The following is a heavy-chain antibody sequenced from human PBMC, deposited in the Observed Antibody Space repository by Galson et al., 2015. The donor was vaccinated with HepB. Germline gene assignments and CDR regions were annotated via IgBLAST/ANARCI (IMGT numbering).Heavy chain of an antibody. Sequence: SLRLSCAASGFTFSNAWMSWVRQAPGKGLEWVGRIKSKTDGGTTDYAAPVKGRFTISRDDSKNTLYLQMNSLKTEDTAVYYCTAFEESAAAGYWYFDLWGRGTLVTVSS. CDR2: IKSKTDGGTT. CDR3: TAFEESAAAGYWYFDL. D-gene: IGHD6-13*01. V-gene: IGHV3-15*01. J-gene: IGHJ2*01. CDR1: GFTFSNAW.